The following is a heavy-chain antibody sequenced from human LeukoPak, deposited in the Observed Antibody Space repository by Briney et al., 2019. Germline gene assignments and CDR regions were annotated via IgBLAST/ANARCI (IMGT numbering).Heavy chain of an antibody. J-gene: IGHJ4*02. CDR3: ARVYMSGTSFYS. D-gene: IGHD6-13*01. Sequence: GGSLTLSCTASGFKFNNRWMLGYRQAPGKGLVWVSRINIDDTSISYADSVKGRFAISRDNAKNTLYLQMNSLRAEETALYYCARVYMSGTSFYSWGEGTLGTVSS. CDR1: GFKFNNRW. CDR2: INIDDTSI. V-gene: IGHV3-74*01.